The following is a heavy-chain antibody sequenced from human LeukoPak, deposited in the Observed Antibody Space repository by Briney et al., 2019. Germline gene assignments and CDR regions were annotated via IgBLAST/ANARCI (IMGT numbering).Heavy chain of an antibody. J-gene: IGHJ4*02. CDR3: ARHGGSFDY. V-gene: IGHV4-39*01. D-gene: IGHD3-3*01. CDR1: GGSISSSSYY. Sequence: SETLSLTCTVSGGSISSSSYYWGWIRQPPGKGLEWIGSVYYSGSTYYNPSLKSRVTISVDTSKNQFSLKLSSVTAADTAVYYCARHGGSFDYWGQGTLVTVSS. CDR2: VYYSGST.